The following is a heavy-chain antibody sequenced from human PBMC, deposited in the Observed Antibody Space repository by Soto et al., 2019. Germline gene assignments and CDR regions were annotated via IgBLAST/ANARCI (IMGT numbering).Heavy chain of an antibody. CDR3: ARLQYYDFWSGYYSYGMDV. D-gene: IGHD3-3*01. CDR2: IIPIFGTA. V-gene: IGHV1-69*13. CDR1: GGTFSSYA. J-gene: IGHJ6*02. Sequence: AASVKVSCKASGGTFSSYAISWVRQAPGQGLEWMGGIIPIFGTANYAQKFQGRVTITADESTSTAYMELSSLRSEDTAVYYCARLQYYDFWSGYYSYGMDVWGQGTTVTVSS.